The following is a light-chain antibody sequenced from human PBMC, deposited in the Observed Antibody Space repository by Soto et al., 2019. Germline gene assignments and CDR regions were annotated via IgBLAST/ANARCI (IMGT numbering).Light chain of an antibody. CDR1: QSVASY. V-gene: IGKV3-11*01. CDR2: YAS. Sequence: EIVLTQSPATLSLSPGERATLSCRASQSVASYLAWYQQRPGQAPRLLLYYASHRATGIPARFSGSGSGTDFTLTISSLEPKDFAVYYCQQRSNWLLTFGGGTNVEIK. CDR3: QQRSNWLLT. J-gene: IGKJ4*01.